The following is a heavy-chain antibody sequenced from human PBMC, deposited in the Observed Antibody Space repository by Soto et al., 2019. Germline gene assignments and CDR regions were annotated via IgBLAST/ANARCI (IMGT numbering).Heavy chain of an antibody. V-gene: IGHV4-39*01. J-gene: IGHJ4*02. Sequence: PSETLSLTCTVSGGSISSSGYYWGWIRQPPGKGLEWIGSIYYSGSTYYNPSLKSRVTISVDTSKNQFSLKLSSVTAADTAVYYCARNPTGNVSPTGGDYWGQGTLVTVSS. CDR1: GGSISSSGYY. D-gene: IGHD1-1*01. CDR3: ARNPTGNVSPTGGDY. CDR2: IYYSGST.